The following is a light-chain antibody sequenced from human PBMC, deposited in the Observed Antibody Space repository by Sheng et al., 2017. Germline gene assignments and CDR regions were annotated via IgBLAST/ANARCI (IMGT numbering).Light chain of an antibody. CDR2: DVS. CDR1: QSIDAY. CDR3: QQRSSWRVT. J-gene: IGKJ3*01. V-gene: IGKV3-11*02. Sequence: EIVVTQSPGTLSLSPGERATLSCRASQSIDAYLSWYQQKPGQVPRLLIYDVSTRAIGIPARFSGSGSGRDFTLTIRSVEPDDFAVYYCQQRSSWRVTFGPGAKLDI.